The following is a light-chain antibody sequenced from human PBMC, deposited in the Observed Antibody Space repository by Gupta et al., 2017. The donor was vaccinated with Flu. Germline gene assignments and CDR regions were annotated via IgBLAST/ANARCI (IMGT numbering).Light chain of an antibody. CDR1: SSDVGAYNY. CDR2: EVT. J-gene: IGLJ3*02. CDR3: TLYTSIGTRV. V-gene: IGLV2-14*01. Sequence: QSALTQHASVSGSPGQSITISCPGTSSDVGAYNYVDWYQYHPGKAPKLMVYEVTHRPSGVSNRFSGSKSGNTASLTICGLQAEDEADYYCTLYTSIGTRVFGGGTKLTVL.